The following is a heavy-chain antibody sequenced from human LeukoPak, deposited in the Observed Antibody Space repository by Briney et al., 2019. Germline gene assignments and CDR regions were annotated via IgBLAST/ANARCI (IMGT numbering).Heavy chain of an antibody. CDR3: ARSGAGSYYDTSGYPYYFDY. CDR1: GFTFSDYH. CDR2: ISSSGTPI. J-gene: IGHJ4*02. Sequence: GGSLRLSCAASGFTFSDYHMSWIRRPAPGKGLEWVSYISSSGTPIYYADSVKGRFTISRDNAKNSLYLQMNSLRAEDTAVYYCARSGAGSYYDTSGYPYYFDYWGQRTLVTVSS. D-gene: IGHD3-22*01. V-gene: IGHV3-11*04.